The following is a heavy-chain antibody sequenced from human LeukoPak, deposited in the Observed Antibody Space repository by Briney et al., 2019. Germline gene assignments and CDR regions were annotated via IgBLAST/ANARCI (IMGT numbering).Heavy chain of an antibody. V-gene: IGHV3-13*01. Sequence: GGSLRLSCAASGFTFSSHDMHWVRQAPGKGLEWVSTIGTAGDTYYPGSVKGRFTISRENAKNSLYLQMNILKAGDTAVYYCARGGTGYYLDYWGQGTLVTVSP. CDR3: ARGGTGYYLDY. CDR2: IGTAGDT. CDR1: GFTFSSHD. J-gene: IGHJ4*02.